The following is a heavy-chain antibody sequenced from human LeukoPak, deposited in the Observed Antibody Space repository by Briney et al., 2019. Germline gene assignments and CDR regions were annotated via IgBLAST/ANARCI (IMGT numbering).Heavy chain of an antibody. CDR2: IYYSGST. J-gene: IGHJ4*02. D-gene: IGHD3-9*01. Sequence: SETLSLTCTVSGGSISSYYWSWIRQPPGKGLEWIGYIYYSGSTNYNPSLKSRVTISVDTSKNQFSLKLSSVTAADTAVYYCARDGFEAVPFDYWGQGTLVTVSS. CDR1: GGSISSYY. CDR3: ARDGFEAVPFDY. V-gene: IGHV4-59*01.